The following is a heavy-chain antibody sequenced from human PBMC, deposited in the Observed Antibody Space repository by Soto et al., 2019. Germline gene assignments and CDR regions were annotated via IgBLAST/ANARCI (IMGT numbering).Heavy chain of an antibody. CDR1: GFSLSTSGVG. J-gene: IGHJ4*02. D-gene: IGHD3-16*02. Sequence: QITLKESGPTLVKPTQTLTLTCTFSGFSLSTSGVGVGWIRQPPGKALEWLALIYWDDDKRYSPSLKSRLTITKDTSKHQVVSTMTNMDPVDTATYYCARRRITFGGVIVTTPGFDYWGQGTLVTVSS. V-gene: IGHV2-5*02. CDR2: IYWDDDK. CDR3: ARRRITFGGVIVTTPGFDY.